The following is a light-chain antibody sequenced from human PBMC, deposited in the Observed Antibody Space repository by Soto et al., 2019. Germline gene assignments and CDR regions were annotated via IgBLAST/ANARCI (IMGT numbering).Light chain of an antibody. J-gene: IGKJ5*01. CDR3: QQYGSSPRDT. V-gene: IGKV3-20*01. CDR2: GAS. CDR1: QSVSSSY. Sequence: EIVLTQSPGTLSLSPGERATLSCRASQSVSSSYLAWYQPKPGQAPRLLIYGASSRATGIPDRFSGSGSGTDFTLTISRLEPEDFAVYYCQQYGSSPRDTFGQGTRLEI.